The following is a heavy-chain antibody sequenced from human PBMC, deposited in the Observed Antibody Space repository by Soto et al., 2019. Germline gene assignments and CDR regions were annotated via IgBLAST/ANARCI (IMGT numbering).Heavy chain of an antibody. D-gene: IGHD6-6*01. V-gene: IGHV5-10-1*01. CDR2: IKRSDSYT. Sequence: ESLKISCEASGYSFTSYWISWVRQIPGKGLEWVGGIKRSDSYTTYSPSFKGRVTISADNSNNTAYLQLNSLKASDTAMYYCARGTSSSSGGMEVWGQGTRVTVSS. CDR3: ARGTSSSSGGMEV. CDR1: GYSFTSYW. J-gene: IGHJ6*02.